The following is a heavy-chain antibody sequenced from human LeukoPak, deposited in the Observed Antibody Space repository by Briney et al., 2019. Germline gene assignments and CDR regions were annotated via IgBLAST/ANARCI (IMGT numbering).Heavy chain of an antibody. D-gene: IGHD3-10*01. J-gene: IGHJ4*02. CDR3: AKDYGHRAIFDY. CDR1: GFTFSSYA. V-gene: IGHV3-23*01. Sequence: GGSLRLSCAASGFTFSSYAMSWVRQAPGKGLEWVSAISGSGGSTYYADSVKGRFSISRDNSKNTLYLQMNSLRVEDTAGYYCAKDYGHRAIFDYWGQGTLVTVSS. CDR2: ISGSGGST.